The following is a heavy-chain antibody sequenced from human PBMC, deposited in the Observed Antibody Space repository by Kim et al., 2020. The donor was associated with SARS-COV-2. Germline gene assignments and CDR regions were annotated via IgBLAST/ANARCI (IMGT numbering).Heavy chain of an antibody. D-gene: IGHD1-26*01. Sequence: YANHVNGRLTISRDKTKNSLYLQRNSLGDEDTAVYYCARVIVGATFWFDPWGQGTLVTVSS. CDR3: ARVIVGATFWFDP. J-gene: IGHJ5*02. V-gene: IGHV3-48*02.